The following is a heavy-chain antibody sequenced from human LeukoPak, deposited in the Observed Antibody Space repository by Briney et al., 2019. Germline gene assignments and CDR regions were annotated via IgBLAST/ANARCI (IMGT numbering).Heavy chain of an antibody. V-gene: IGHV1-8*01. CDR2: MNPNSGAT. Sequence: ASVKVSRKTSGYTFTSYDINWVRQAPGQGLEYMGWMNPNSGATTNAKKFQGRVSMTRDTSTTTAYMEVRGLRSDDTAVYYCVRGRDYYYGLDVWGQGTTVIVSS. CDR3: VRGRDYYYGLDV. CDR1: GYTFTSYD. J-gene: IGHJ6*02.